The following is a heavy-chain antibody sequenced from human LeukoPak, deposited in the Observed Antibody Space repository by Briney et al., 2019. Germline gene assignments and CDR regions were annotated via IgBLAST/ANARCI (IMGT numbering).Heavy chain of an antibody. CDR2: ISCDGSNK. CDR3: ASTPPMYFDWLLSDGMDV. D-gene: IGHD3-9*01. J-gene: IGHJ6*02. V-gene: IGHV3-30*04. Sequence: PGGSLRLSCAASGFTFSSYAMHWVRQAPGKGLEWVAVISCDGSNKYYADSVKGRFTISRDNSKNTLYLQMNSLRAEDTAVYYCASTPPMYFDWLLSDGMDVWGQGTTVTVSS. CDR1: GFTFSSYA.